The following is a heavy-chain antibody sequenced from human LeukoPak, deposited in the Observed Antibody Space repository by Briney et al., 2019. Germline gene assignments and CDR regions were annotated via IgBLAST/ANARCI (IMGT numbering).Heavy chain of an antibody. D-gene: IGHD3-10*01. CDR3: AKAFFSGSGGNHKHFDS. Sequence: SGGSLRLSCVASGFSFSSYGMSWFRQAPGKGLEWVATINNRADETHYADSVVGRFSIFRDNSRSTLALHMSNLRVEDTAVYYCAKAFFSGSGGNHKHFDSWGQGTLVTVSS. CDR2: INNRADET. CDR1: GFSFSSYG. V-gene: IGHV3-23*01. J-gene: IGHJ4*02.